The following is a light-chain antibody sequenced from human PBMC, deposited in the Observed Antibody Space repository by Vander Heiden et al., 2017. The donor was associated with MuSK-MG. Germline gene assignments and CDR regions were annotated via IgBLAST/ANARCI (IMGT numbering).Light chain of an antibody. V-gene: IGKV3-11*01. J-gene: IGKJ1*01. CDR1: QSVSSS. CDR3: QHRSSWPGT. CDR2: ETS. Sequence: EIVLTQSPATLSLSPGERATLSCRASQSVSSSLAWYQQKPGQPPRLLIYETSNRATGIPARFSGSGSGTDFTLTISSLEPEDFAVYYCQHRSSWPGTFGQGTKVEVK.